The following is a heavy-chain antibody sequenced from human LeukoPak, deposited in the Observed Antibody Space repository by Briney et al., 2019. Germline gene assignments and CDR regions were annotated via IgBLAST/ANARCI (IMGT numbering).Heavy chain of an antibody. CDR2: IYHSGST. V-gene: IGHV4-30-2*01. D-gene: IGHD3-22*01. J-gene: IGHJ4*02. CDR3: ARSDYDSSGFYFDL. Sequence: PSETLSLTCAVSGGSISSGGYYWSWIRQPPGKGLEWIGYIYHSGSTYYNPSLKSRVTISVDRSKNQFSLKLSSVTAADTAVYYCARSDYDSSGFYFDLWGQGTLIIVSS. CDR1: GGSISSGGYY.